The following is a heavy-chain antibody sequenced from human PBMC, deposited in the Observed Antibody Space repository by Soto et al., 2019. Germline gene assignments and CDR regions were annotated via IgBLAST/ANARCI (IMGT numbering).Heavy chain of an antibody. J-gene: IGHJ6*02. CDR2: ISSSSSYI. CDR3: ARAYSGYENYYYYYGMDV. V-gene: IGHV3-21*01. CDR1: GFTFSSYS. Sequence: LRLSCAASGFTFSSYSMNWVRQAPGKGLEWVSSISSSSSYIYYADSVKGRFTISRDNAKNSLYLQMNSLRAEDTAVYYCARAYSGYENYYYYYGMDVWGQGTTVTVSS. D-gene: IGHD5-12*01.